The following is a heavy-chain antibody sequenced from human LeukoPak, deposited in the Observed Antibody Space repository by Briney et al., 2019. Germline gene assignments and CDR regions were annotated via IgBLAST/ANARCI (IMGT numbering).Heavy chain of an antibody. D-gene: IGHD6-13*01. CDR2: ISSTGSYI. CDR1: GFTFSSYS. J-gene: IGHJ4*02. Sequence: GGSLRLSCAASGFTFSSYSMNWVRQAPGKGLEWVSSISSTGSYIFYAGSVKGRFTISRDNAKNSLYLQMNSLRAEDTAVYYCARGPGGSSSWYEDWGQGTPVTVSS. V-gene: IGHV3-21*01. CDR3: ARGPGGSSSWYED.